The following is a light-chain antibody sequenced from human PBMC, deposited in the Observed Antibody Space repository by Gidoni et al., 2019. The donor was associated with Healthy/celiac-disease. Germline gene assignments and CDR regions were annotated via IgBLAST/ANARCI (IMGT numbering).Light chain of an antibody. V-gene: IGLV2-14*03. CDR3: SSYTSSSTPHVV. CDR1: SSDVGGYHY. CDR2: DVS. J-gene: IGLJ2*01. Sequence: QSALTQPASVSGSPGQSITISCTGTSSDVGGYHYVSWYQQHPGKAPKLMIYDVSNRPSGVSNRFSGSQSGNTASLTISGLQAEDEADYYCSSYTSSSTPHVVFGGGTKLTVL.